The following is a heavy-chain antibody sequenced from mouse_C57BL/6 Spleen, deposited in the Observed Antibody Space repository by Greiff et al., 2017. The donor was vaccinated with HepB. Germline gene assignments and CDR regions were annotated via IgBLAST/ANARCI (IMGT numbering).Heavy chain of an antibody. V-gene: IGHV1-31*01. CDR3: ARGDYYGSSLPFAY. D-gene: IGHD1-1*01. Sequence: EVKLQESGPELVKPGASVKISCKASGYSFTGYYMHWVKQSHGNILDWIGYIYPYNGVSSYNQKFKGKATLTVDKSSSTAYMELRSLTSEDSAVYYCARGDYYGSSLPFAYWGQGTLVTVSA. CDR1: GYSFTGYY. CDR2: IYPYNGVS. J-gene: IGHJ3*01.